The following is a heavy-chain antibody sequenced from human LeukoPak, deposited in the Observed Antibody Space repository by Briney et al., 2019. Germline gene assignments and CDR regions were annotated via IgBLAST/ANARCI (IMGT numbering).Heavy chain of an antibody. V-gene: IGHV4-34*01. D-gene: IGHD1-1*01. CDR2: IDRRGET. Sequence: SETLSLTRAVHRGSLSRDYWSWLRPTPGKGLEWIVEIDRRGETNYNPSVKRRVTISVDPSKNQSSLKARSLSAADTAVYYCARGATISETGYFDFWGKGTVVTVSS. J-gene: IGHJ4*03. CDR3: ARGATISETGYFDF. CDR1: RGSLSRDY.